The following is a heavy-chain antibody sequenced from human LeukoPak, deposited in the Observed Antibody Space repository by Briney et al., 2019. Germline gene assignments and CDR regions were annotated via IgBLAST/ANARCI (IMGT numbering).Heavy chain of an antibody. CDR1: GYTFTGYY. J-gene: IGHJ3*02. V-gene: IGHV1-2*02. CDR2: INPNSGGT. D-gene: IGHD3-9*01. CDR3: AYDILTGYYSDNAFDI. Sequence: ASVKVSCKASGYTFTGYYMHWVRQAPGQGLEWMGWINPNSGGTNYAQEFQGRVTMTRDTSISTAYMELSRLRSDDTAVYYCAYDILTGYYSDNAFDIWGQGTMVTVSS.